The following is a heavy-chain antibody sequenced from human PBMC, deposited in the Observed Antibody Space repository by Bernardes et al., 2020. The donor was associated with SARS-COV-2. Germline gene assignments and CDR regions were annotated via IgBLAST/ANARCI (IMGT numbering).Heavy chain of an antibody. CDR1: GGSFSGYY. V-gene: IGHV4-34*01. J-gene: IGHJ6*02. CDR3: ARVRSGYSSGWYTSVMDV. D-gene: IGHD6-19*01. CDR2: INHSGST. Sequence: SETLSLTCAVYGGSFSGYYWSWIRQPPGKGLEWIGEINHSGSTNYNPSLKSRVTISVDTSKNQFSLKLSSVTAADTAVYYCARVRSGYSSGWYTSVMDVWGQGTTVTVSS.